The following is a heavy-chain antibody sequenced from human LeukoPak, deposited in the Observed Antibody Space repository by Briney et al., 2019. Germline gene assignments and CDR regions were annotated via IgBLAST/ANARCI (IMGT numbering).Heavy chain of an antibody. Sequence: SETLSLTCTVSGGSISSSSYYWGWIRQPPGKGLEWIGSIYYSGSTCYNPSLKSRVTISVGTSKNQFSLKLSSVTAADTAVYYCARRYSSSSPLDYWGQGTLVTVSS. CDR3: ARRYSSSSPLDY. V-gene: IGHV4-39*01. J-gene: IGHJ4*02. CDR1: GGSISSSSYY. D-gene: IGHD6-6*01. CDR2: IYYSGST.